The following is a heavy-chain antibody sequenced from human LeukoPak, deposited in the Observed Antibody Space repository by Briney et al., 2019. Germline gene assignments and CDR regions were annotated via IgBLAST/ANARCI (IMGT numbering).Heavy chain of an antibody. CDR3: ARGFWQWLVEGRRFDY. D-gene: IGHD6-19*01. V-gene: IGHV1-8*01. J-gene: IGHJ4*02. CDR1: GYTFTSYD. CDR2: MNPNSGNT. Sequence: ASVKVSCKASGYTFTSYDINWVRQATGQGLEWMGWMNPNSGNTGYAQKFQGRVTMTRNTSISTAYMELSSLRSEDTAVYYCARGFWQWLVEGRRFDYWGQGTLVTVSS.